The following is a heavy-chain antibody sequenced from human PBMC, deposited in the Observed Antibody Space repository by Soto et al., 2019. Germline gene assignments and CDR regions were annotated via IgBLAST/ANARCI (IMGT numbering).Heavy chain of an antibody. D-gene: IGHD3-16*01. J-gene: IGHJ4*02. Sequence: QVHLVQSGAEVKKPGASVQVSCKASGYSFTTYGITWVRQAPGQGLEWMGWISAYNGNTNYAQKLQGRLTMTTDTSTSTAYMELRSLSSDDTAVYYCARDYAGNLDYWGQGTLVTFSS. CDR2: ISAYNGNT. V-gene: IGHV1-18*01. CDR1: GYSFTTYG. CDR3: ARDYAGNLDY.